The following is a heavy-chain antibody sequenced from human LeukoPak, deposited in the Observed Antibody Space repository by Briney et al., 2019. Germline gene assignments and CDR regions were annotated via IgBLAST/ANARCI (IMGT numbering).Heavy chain of an antibody. J-gene: IGHJ4*02. CDR3: ARGSYITGTTSLDY. CDR2: IYYSGST. Sequence: SETLSLTCTVSGGSISSYYWSWIRQPAGKGLEWIGYIYYSGSTNYNPSLKSRVTISVDTSKNQFSLKLSSVTAADTAVYYCARGSYITGTTSLDYWGQGTLVTVSS. D-gene: IGHD1-20*01. V-gene: IGHV4-59*01. CDR1: GGSISSYY.